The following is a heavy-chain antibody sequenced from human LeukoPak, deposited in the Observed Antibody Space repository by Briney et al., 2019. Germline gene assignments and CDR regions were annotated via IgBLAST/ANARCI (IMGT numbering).Heavy chain of an antibody. Sequence: GGSLRLSCAASGFTFSSYAMSWVRQAPGKGLGWVPAISGSGGSTYYADSVKGRFTISRDNSNNTLYLQMNSLRAEDTAVYYCAKPPSSSWYGAPFDYWGQGTLVTVSS. J-gene: IGHJ4*02. CDR2: ISGSGGST. V-gene: IGHV3-23*01. CDR1: GFTFSSYA. CDR3: AKPPSSSWYGAPFDY. D-gene: IGHD6-13*01.